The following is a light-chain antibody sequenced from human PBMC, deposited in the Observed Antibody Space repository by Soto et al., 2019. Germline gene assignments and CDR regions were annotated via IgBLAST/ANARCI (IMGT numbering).Light chain of an antibody. CDR1: QTVLYSSNNKIY. V-gene: IGKV4-1*01. Sequence: DIVMTQSPDSLAVSLGERATINCKSSQTVLYSSNNKIYLAWYQQKPGQPPKLLIYWASTRESGVPARFSGSGSGTDFTLTISSLQAEDVAVYYCQQYYSTLTFGGGTKVEIK. CDR2: WAS. J-gene: IGKJ4*01. CDR3: QQYYSTLT.